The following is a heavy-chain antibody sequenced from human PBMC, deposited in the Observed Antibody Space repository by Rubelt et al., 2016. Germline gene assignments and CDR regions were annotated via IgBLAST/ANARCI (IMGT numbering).Heavy chain of an antibody. V-gene: IGHV4-59*05. CDR3: ARGRFLEWLPPDY. CDR2: IYYSGST. D-gene: IGHD3-3*01. CDR1: GGSISSYY. Sequence: QVQLQESGPGLVKPSETLSLTCTVSGGSISSYYWSWIRQPPGKGLEWIGSIYYSGSTDYNPSLKSRVTTSADTSKTSFSLKLSAVTAADTAGYYGARGRFLEWLPPDYWGQGTLVTVSS. J-gene: IGHJ4*02.